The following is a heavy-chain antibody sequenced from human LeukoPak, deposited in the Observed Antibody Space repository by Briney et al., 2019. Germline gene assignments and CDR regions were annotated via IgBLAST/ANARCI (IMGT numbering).Heavy chain of an antibody. V-gene: IGHV1-2*02. Sequence: ASVKVSCKASGYTFTGYYMHWVRQAPGQGLEWMGWINPNSGGTNYAQKFQGRVTMTRDTSISTAYMELSRLRSDDTAVYYCARLMHDYGGNSFDYWGQGTLVTVSS. CDR2: INPNSGGT. CDR1: GYTFTGYY. D-gene: IGHD4-23*01. CDR3: ARLMHDYGGNSFDY. J-gene: IGHJ4*02.